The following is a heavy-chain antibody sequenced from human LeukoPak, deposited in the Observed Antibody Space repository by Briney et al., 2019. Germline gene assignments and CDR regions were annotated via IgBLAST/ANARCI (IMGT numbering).Heavy chain of an antibody. CDR1: GFTFSSYG. Sequence: GGSLRLSCAASGFTFSSYGMHWVRQAPGKGLEWVAFIRYDGSNKYYADSVKGRFTISRDNSKNTLYLQMNSLRAEDTAVYYCARVGCSSTSCYKSAIYYYYYYMDVWGKGTTVTVSS. CDR2: IRYDGSNK. D-gene: IGHD2-2*01. J-gene: IGHJ6*03. V-gene: IGHV3-30*02. CDR3: ARVGCSSTSCYKSAIYYYYYYMDV.